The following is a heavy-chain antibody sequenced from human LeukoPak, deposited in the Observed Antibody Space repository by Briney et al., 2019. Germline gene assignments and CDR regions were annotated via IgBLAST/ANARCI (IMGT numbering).Heavy chain of an antibody. CDR1: GFYFNAYL. CDR3: AKEGIPAAKRGSVY. CDR2: IKQDGSQK. Sequence: GGSLRLSCVASGFYFNAYLMSWVRQAPGKGLEWVANIKQDGSQKFYLDSVKGRFTISRDNGNNSLYLHMSRLRVEDTAVYYCAKEGIPAAKRGSVYWGQGTLVTVAS. D-gene: IGHD2-2*01. V-gene: IGHV3-7*01. J-gene: IGHJ4*02.